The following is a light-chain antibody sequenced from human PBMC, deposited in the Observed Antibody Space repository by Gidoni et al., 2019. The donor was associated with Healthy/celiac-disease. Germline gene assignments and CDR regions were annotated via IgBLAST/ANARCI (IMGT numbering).Light chain of an antibody. CDR2: GAS. J-gene: IGKJ1*01. Sequence: IVLTQSPGPLSLSPGERATLSCSASQSVSSSYLAWYQQKPGQAPRLLIYGASSRATGIPDRFSGSGSGTDFTLTISRLEPEDFAVYYCQQYGSSPRTFGQGTKVEIK. CDR3: QQYGSSPRT. CDR1: QSVSSSY. V-gene: IGKV3-20*01.